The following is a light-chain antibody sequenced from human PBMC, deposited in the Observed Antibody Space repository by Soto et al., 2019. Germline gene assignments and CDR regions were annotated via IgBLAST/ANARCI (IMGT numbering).Light chain of an antibody. J-gene: IGKJ1*01. Sequence: EIVLTQSPATLSVSPGDTATLSCRASQSLGGNLAWYQQKPGQGPRLLIFRASSRATGVPARFSASGSGTDFTLTISRLEPEDFAVYHCQQYGSLSWTFGQGTKVDIK. CDR3: QQYGSLSWT. CDR2: RAS. CDR1: QSLGGN. V-gene: IGKV3-20*01.